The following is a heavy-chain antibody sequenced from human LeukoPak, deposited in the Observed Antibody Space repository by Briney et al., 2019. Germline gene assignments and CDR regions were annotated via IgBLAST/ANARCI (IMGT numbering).Heavy chain of an antibody. CDR2: ISNSGHSI. CDR1: GFTFSDEY. Sequence: GGSLRLSCAASGFTFSDEYMSWIRQAPGRGLEWISYISNSGHSIFYADSVKGRFTISRDNAKNSLFLQMSNLRAEDTAVYYCARARGAGPGAHFDYWGQGTLVTVSS. CDR3: ARARGAGPGAHFDY. D-gene: IGHD3-10*01. V-gene: IGHV3-11*01. J-gene: IGHJ4*02.